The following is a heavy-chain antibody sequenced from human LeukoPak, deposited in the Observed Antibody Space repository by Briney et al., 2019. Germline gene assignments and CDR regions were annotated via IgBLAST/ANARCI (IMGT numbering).Heavy chain of an antibody. CDR2: VSYDGSYK. D-gene: IGHD5-18*01. J-gene: IGHJ4*02. V-gene: IGHV3-30*03. CDR1: GFTFTMYG. CDR3: AREYAAMAHFDY. Sequence: PGGSLRLSCAASGFTFTMYGMHWVRQAPGKGLEWVALVSYDGSYKSYAASVKGRFTISRDTSRNTLYLQMNSLRAEDTAVYYCAREYAAMAHFDYWGQGTLVTVSS.